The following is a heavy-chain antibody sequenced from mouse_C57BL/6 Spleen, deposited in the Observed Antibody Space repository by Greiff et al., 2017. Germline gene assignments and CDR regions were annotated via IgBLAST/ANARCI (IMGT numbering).Heavy chain of an antibody. CDR2: FHPYNDDT. J-gene: IGHJ1*03. D-gene: IGHD2-4*01. V-gene: IGHV1-47*01. CDR1: GYTFTTYP. Sequence: QVQLQQSGAELVKPGASVKMSCKASGYTFTTYPIEWLKQNHGKSLEWIGNFHPYNDDTKYNEKFKGKATLTVEKSSSTVYFELSRLTSDDSAVYYCARGLRPYWYFDVWGTGTTVTVSS. CDR3: ARGLRPYWYFDV.